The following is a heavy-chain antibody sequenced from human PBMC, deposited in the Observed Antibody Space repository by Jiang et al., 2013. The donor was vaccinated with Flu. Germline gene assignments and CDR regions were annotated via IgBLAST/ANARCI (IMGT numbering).Heavy chain of an antibody. CDR2: ISSNGGST. D-gene: IGHD3-16*01. CDR1: FSSYA. J-gene: IGHJ4*02. CDR3: LNGDFDY. V-gene: IGHV3-64D*06. Sequence: FSSYAMHWVRQAPGKGLEYVSAISSNGGSTYYADSVKGRFTISRDNSKNTLYLQMSSLRAEDTAVYYCLNGDFDYWGQGTLVTVSS.